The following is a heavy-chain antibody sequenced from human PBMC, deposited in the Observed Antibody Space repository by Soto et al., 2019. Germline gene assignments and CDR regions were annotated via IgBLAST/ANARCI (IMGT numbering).Heavy chain of an antibody. D-gene: IGHD3-9*01. CDR3: ARVPGITTLADY. V-gene: IGHV3-30-3*01. J-gene: IGHJ4*01. Sequence: PGGYLRLSCAASGFTFSSYAMHWVRQAPGKGLEWVAVISYDGSNKYYADSVKGRFTISRDNSKNTLYLQMNSLRAEDTAVYYFARVPGITTLADYLGHATLVTV. CDR1: GFTFSSYA. CDR2: ISYDGSNK.